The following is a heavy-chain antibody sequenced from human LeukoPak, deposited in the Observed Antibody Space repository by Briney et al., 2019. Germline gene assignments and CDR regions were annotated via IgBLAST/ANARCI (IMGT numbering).Heavy chain of an antibody. CDR3: ARVAGSKSIDS. J-gene: IGHJ4*02. D-gene: IGHD2-15*01. CDR2: IKEDGSEK. CDR1: GFTFRSYW. Sequence: GGSLRLSCAASGFTFRSYWMSWVRQAPGKGLEWVANIKEDGSEKYYVDAVKGRFTISRDNAKNSLYLQMDSLRAEDTAVYYCARVAGSKSIDSWGQGTLVTVSS. V-gene: IGHV3-7*05.